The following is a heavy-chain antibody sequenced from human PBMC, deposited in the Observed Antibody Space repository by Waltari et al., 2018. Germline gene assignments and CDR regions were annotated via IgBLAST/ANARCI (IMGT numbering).Heavy chain of an antibody. V-gene: IGHV4-59*01. J-gene: IGHJ5*02. D-gene: IGHD3-10*01. CDR3: ARVITMVRGVIITYPPDNWFDP. CDR1: GGSISSYY. Sequence: QVQLQESGPGLVKPSETLSLTCTVSGGSISSYYWSWIRQPPGKGLEWIGYIYYSGSTNYNPSRKSRVTISVDTSKNQFSLKLSSVTAADTAVYYCARVITMVRGVIITYPPDNWFDPWGQGTLVTVSS. CDR2: IYYSGST.